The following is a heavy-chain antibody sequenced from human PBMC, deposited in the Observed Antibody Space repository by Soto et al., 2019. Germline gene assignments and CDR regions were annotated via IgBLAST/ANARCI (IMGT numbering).Heavy chain of an antibody. V-gene: IGHV3-33*08. CDR1: GFTFSSYS. CDR3: ARDAEKIVVVPAADY. Sequence: PGGSLRLSCAASGFTFSSYSMNWVRQAPGKGLEWVAVIWYDGSNKYYADSVKGRFTISRDNSKNTLYLQMNSLRAEDTAVYYCARDAEKIVVVPAADYWGQGTLVTVSS. D-gene: IGHD2-2*01. CDR2: IWYDGSNK. J-gene: IGHJ4*02.